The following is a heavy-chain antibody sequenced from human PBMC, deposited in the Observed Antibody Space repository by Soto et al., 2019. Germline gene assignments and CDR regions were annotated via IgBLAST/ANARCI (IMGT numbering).Heavy chain of an antibody. Sequence: GGSLRLSCAASGFTFSSYAMSWVRQAPGKGLEWFSAITGSGGSTYYADSVKSRYTISRDNSRNTLYLQMNSLRSEDTALYYCAKEAVASIYYYYCYGMDVWGQGTTVTVSS. CDR3: AKEAVASIYYYYCYGMDV. V-gene: IGHV3-23*01. CDR1: GFTFSSYA. CDR2: ITGSGGST. J-gene: IGHJ6*02. D-gene: IGHD5-12*01.